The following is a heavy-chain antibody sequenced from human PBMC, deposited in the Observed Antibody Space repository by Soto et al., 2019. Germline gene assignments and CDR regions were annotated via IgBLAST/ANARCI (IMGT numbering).Heavy chain of an antibody. CDR1: GGSLSGYY. CDR2: FNHSGDT. Sequence: SETLSLTCAVYGGSLSGYYWSWIRQPPGKALEWIGEFNHSGDTNYNPSLKSRVSISADTSKNEVFLNLSSVTAADTAMYYCARHHVRGRTIAGAAEFWGQGTLVTVSS. V-gene: IGHV4-34*01. J-gene: IGHJ4*02. CDR3: ARHHVRGRTIAGAAEF. D-gene: IGHD1-26*01.